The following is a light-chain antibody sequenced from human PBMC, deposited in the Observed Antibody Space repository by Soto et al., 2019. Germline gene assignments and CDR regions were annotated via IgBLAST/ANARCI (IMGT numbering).Light chain of an antibody. V-gene: IGKV1-9*01. CDR3: QQLNVYPST. CDR2: AAS. CDR1: QGISNY. Sequence: IQLTQSPSSLSASVGDRLTITCRASQGISNYLGWYQQKPGKAPKLLIYAASTLQTGVPSRFSGGGSGTYFTLTITSLQPEDFGTYYCQQLNVYPSTFGGGTKVDIK. J-gene: IGKJ4*01.